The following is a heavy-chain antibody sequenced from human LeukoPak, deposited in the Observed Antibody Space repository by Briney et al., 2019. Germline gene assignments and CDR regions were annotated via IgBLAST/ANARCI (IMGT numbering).Heavy chain of an antibody. D-gene: IGHD4-23*01. V-gene: IGHV3-30*02. CDR2: IRYDGNNK. Sequence: GGSLRLSCAASGSTFSSCAMHWVRQAPGKGLEWVAYIRYDGNNKNYADSVKGRFTISRDNSKDTLFLQMNSLRPEDTAVYYCTKGDDYGANTRLPKYNWFDPWGQGTLVTVSP. J-gene: IGHJ5*02. CDR3: TKGDDYGANTRLPKYNWFDP. CDR1: GSTFSSCA.